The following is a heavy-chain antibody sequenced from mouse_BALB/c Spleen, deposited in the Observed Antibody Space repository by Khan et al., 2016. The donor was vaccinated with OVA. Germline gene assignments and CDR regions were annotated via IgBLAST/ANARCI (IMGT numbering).Heavy chain of an antibody. J-gene: IGHJ3*01. Sequence: EVELVESGGDLVKPEGSLKLSCAASGFTFSTYGMSWVRQTPDKRLEWVATISSGGSYTYYPDSVQGRFTISRDNAKNTLYLQMSSLKSEDTAMFYCGGLAYYYDSEGLAYWGQGTLVTVSA. V-gene: IGHV5-6*01. D-gene: IGHD1-1*01. CDR3: GGLAYYYDSEGLAY. CDR2: ISSGGSYT. CDR1: GFTFSTYG.